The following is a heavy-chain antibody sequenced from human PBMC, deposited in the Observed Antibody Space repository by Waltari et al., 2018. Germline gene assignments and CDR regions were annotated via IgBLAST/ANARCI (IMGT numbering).Heavy chain of an antibody. CDR2: LAYTGDNT. Sequence: EVQLLESGGGLVQPGGSLRLSCVASGFTFSTDAISWVSQAPGKGLEWVSTLAYTGDNTHYADSAKGRFTISRDISKRTLYLHMNSLRAEDTAVYYCAKAHYDSSGYFSDFDYWGQGTRVTVSS. J-gene: IGHJ4*02. V-gene: IGHV3-23*01. CDR1: GFTFSTDA. D-gene: IGHD3-22*01. CDR3: AKAHYDSSGYFSDFDY.